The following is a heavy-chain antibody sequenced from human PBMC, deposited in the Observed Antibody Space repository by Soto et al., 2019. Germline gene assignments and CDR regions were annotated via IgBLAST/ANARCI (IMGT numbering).Heavy chain of an antibody. V-gene: IGHV1-8*01. Sequence: ASVKVSCKASGYTFTSYDINWVRQATGQGLEWMGWMNPNSGNTGYAQKFQGRVTMTRNTSISTAYMELSSLRSEDTAVYYCARLGVYCSSTSCYDAHDYWGQGTLVTVSS. CDR1: GYTFTSYD. CDR2: MNPNSGNT. CDR3: ARLGVYCSSTSCYDAHDY. D-gene: IGHD2-2*01. J-gene: IGHJ4*02.